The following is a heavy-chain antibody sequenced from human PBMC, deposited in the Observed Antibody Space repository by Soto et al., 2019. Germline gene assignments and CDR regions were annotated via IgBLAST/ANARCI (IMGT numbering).Heavy chain of an antibody. J-gene: IGHJ3*02. CDR2: IKQDGSEK. CDR1: GFTFSSYW. Sequence: GGSLRLSCAASGFTFSSYWMSWVRQAPGKGLEWVANIKQDGSEKYYVDSVKGRFTISRDNAKNSLYLQMNSLRAEDTAVYYCARGRRGCSGGSCYHGSRAFDIWGQGTMVTVSS. CDR3: ARGRRGCSGGSCYHGSRAFDI. D-gene: IGHD2-15*01. V-gene: IGHV3-7*03.